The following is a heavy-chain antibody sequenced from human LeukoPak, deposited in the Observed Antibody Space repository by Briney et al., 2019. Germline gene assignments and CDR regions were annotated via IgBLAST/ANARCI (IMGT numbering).Heavy chain of an antibody. V-gene: IGHV4-34*01. D-gene: IGHD3-22*01. J-gene: IGHJ6*03. CDR2: INHSGST. CDR3: ARSSEGRYYYDSSGYSYFYYYMDV. Sequence: PSETLSLTCAVYGGSFSGYYWSWIRQPPGKGLEWIGEINHSGSTNYNPSLKSRVTISVDTSKNQFSLKLSSVTAADTAVYYCARSSEGRYYYDSSGYSYFYYYMDVWGKGTTVTISS. CDR1: GGSFSGYY.